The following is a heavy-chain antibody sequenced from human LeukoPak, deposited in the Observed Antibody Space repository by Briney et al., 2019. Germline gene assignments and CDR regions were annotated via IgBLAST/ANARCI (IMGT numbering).Heavy chain of an antibody. Sequence: GASVKVSCKASGYTFTGYYMHWVRQAPGQGLEWMGWINPNSGGTNYAQKFQGWVTMTRDTSISTAYMELSRLRSDDTAVYYCARGSHYYYDSSGYYNYWGQGTLVTVSS. CDR2: INPNSGGT. CDR1: GYTFTGYY. V-gene: IGHV1-2*04. J-gene: IGHJ4*02. D-gene: IGHD3-22*01. CDR3: ARGSHYYYDSSGYYNY.